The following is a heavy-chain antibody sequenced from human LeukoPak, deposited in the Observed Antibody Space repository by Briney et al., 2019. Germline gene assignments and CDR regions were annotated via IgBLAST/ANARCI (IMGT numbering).Heavy chain of an antibody. CDR2: ISVRGDTI. D-gene: IGHD6-13*01. Sequence: PEGSLRLSCAASGFTFSDYYMSWIRQAPGKGLEWVSFISVRGDTIFYTDSVKGRFTISRDNAKNSMYLQMNSLRVEDTAVYYCARGSRRHSTTWYPDDAFDIWGQGTMVTVSS. V-gene: IGHV3-11*01. CDR3: ARGSRRHSTTWYPDDAFDI. J-gene: IGHJ3*02. CDR1: GFTFSDYY.